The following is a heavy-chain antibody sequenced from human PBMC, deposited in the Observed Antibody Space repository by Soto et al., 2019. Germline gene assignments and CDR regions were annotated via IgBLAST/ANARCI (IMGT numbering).Heavy chain of an antibody. J-gene: IGHJ4*02. V-gene: IGHV4-34*01. D-gene: IGHD3-10*01. CDR2: ITHSGST. CDR3: ARGAAYYGSGSYYTLRPYYFDY. Sequence: SETLSLTCAVSGDSISGSQWWSWVRLPPGKGLEWSGEITHSGSTNYNPSLKSRVTISVDTSMNQCSLKLSSVSAADTAVYYCARGAAYYGSGSYYTLRPYYFDYWGQGTLVTVSS. CDR1: GDSISGSQW.